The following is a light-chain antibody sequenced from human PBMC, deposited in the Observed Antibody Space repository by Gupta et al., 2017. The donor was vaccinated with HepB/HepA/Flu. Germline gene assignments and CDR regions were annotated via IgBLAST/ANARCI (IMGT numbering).Light chain of an antibody. V-gene: IGLV3-21*04. Sequence: SYVVTQPPSVSVAPGKTASITCGGNNIGTKGVHWYQQKPGQAPVMVIYNDRDRRSGIPERFSGSNSGSTATLTISRVEAGDEAEYYCQVWDSSNDSAVCGGGTKL. CDR3: QVWDSSNDSAV. CDR1: NIGTKG. CDR2: NDR. J-gene: IGLJ2*01.